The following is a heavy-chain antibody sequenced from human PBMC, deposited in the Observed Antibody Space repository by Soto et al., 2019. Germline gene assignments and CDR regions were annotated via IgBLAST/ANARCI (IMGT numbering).Heavy chain of an antibody. CDR1: GGSISTDY. CDR2: IYYDGRT. Sequence: QVQLQESGPGLVKPSETLSLTCTVSGGSISTDYWSWIRQPPGKRLEYIGFIYYDGRTNYNPSLESRVTISPDTSKNQFSLKLSSVTAADTAVYYCARGEWFLRGYGMDVWGRGTTVTVS. V-gene: IGHV4-59*01. J-gene: IGHJ6*02. CDR3: ARGEWFLRGYGMDV. D-gene: IGHD3-3*01.